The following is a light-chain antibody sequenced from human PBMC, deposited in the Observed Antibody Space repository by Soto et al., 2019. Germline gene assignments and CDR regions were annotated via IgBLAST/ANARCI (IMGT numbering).Light chain of an antibody. Sequence: DLVMTQTPLSLPVTPGEPASISCRSSQSLLDSDDGNTYLDWYLQKPGQSPQLLIYTLSYRAGGVTDRCSGSGSGTDFTLKISRVEDEDVGVYYCMQRIESYTFGQGTKLEIK. CDR3: MQRIESYT. V-gene: IGKV2-40*01. CDR1: QSLLDSDDGNTY. J-gene: IGKJ2*01. CDR2: TLS.